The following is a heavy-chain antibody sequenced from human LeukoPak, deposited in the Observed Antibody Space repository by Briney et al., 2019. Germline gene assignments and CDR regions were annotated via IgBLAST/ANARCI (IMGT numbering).Heavy chain of an antibody. D-gene: IGHD4-23*01. CDR1: GYTFTGYY. V-gene: IGHV1-2*02. Sequence: ASVKVSCKASGYTFTGYYMHWVRQAPGQGLEWMGWINPNSGGTNYAQKFQGRVTMTRDTSISTAYMELSRLRFDDTAVYYCATDYGGNSVGFDYWGQGTLVTVSS. J-gene: IGHJ4*02. CDR2: INPNSGGT. CDR3: ATDYGGNSVGFDY.